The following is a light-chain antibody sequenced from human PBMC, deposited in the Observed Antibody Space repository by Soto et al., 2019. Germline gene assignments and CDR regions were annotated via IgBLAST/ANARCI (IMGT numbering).Light chain of an antibody. V-gene: IGKV3-20*01. CDR2: GAS. Sequence: EVVMTQSPATLSVSPGERATLSCRASQSISNQLSWYQQNRGQAPRPLIYGASSRATGIPDRFSGSGSGTDFTLTISRLEPEDFAVYYCQQYGSLPETFGQGTKVDIK. CDR3: QQYGSLPET. J-gene: IGKJ1*01. CDR1: QSISNQ.